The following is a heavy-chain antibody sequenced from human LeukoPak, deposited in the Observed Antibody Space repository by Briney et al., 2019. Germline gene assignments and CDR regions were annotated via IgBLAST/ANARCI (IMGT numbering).Heavy chain of an antibody. D-gene: IGHD3-3*01. CDR3: AREVLRFLEWLSPVLPRAVHYMDV. Sequence: GGSLRLSCAASGFTFSSYGMHWVRQAPGKGLEWVAVIWYDGSNKYYADSVKGRFTISRDNSKNTLYLQMNSLRAEDTAVYYCAREVLRFLEWLSPVLPRAVHYMDVWGKGTTVTVSS. CDR2: IWYDGSNK. V-gene: IGHV3-33*01. J-gene: IGHJ6*03. CDR1: GFTFSSYG.